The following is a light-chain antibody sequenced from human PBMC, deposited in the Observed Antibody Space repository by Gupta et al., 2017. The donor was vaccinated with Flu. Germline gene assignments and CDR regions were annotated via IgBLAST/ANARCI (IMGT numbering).Light chain of an antibody. J-gene: IGLJ2*01. Sequence: QSVFTQPPSVSAAPGQKVTISCSGSSSNIGNNYVSWYQQLPGTAPKLLIYENNKRPSGIPDRFSGSKSGTSATLGITGLQTGDEADYYCGTWDSSLSAGDVVFGGGTKLTVL. CDR1: SSNIGNNY. CDR3: GTWDSSLSAGDVV. V-gene: IGLV1-51*02. CDR2: ENN.